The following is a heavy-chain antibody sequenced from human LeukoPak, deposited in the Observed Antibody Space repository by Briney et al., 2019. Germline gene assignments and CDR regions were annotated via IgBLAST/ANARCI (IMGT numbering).Heavy chain of an antibody. CDR3: AKDLESYYYDSSGYRAAFDY. V-gene: IGHV3-30*02. Sequence: QTWGSLRLSCAASGFTFSSYGMHWVRQAPGKGLEWVSFIRYDGSNKYYADSVKGRFTISRDNSKNTLYLQMNSLRAEDTAVYYCAKDLESYYYDSSGYRAAFDYWGQGTLVTVSS. CDR1: GFTFSSYG. J-gene: IGHJ4*02. CDR2: IRYDGSNK. D-gene: IGHD3-22*01.